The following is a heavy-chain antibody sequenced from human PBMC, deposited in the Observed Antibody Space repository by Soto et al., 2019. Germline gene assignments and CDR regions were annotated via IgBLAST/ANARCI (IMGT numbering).Heavy chain of an antibody. V-gene: IGHV1-8*01. CDR1: GYTFTSYD. CDR3: ARVTTIFGVVIIPFDY. Sequence: GASVKGSCKASGYTFTSYDINWVRQATGQGLEWMGWMNPNSGNTGYAQKFQGRVTMTRNTSISTAYMELNSLRAEDTAVYYCARVTTIFGVVIIPFDYWGQGTLVTVSS. J-gene: IGHJ4*02. D-gene: IGHD3-3*01. CDR2: MNPNSGNT.